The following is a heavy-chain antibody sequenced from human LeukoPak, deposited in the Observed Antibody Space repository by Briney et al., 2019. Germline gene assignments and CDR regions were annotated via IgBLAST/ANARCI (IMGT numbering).Heavy chain of an antibody. D-gene: IGHD6-25*01. V-gene: IGHV4-59*12. CDR2: IYYSGST. CDR3: ARDSSGTNWFDP. J-gene: IGHJ5*02. CDR1: GLPISRYY. Sequence: SETLSLTCTVSGLPISRYYWSWIRHPPGKGLEWIGYIYYSGSTNYNRSLKSRVTISVDTSKNQFSLKLSSVTAADTAVYYCARDSSGTNWFDPWGQGTLVTVSS.